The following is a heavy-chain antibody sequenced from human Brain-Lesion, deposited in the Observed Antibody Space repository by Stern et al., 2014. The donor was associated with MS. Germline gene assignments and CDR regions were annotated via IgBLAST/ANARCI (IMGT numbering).Heavy chain of an antibody. CDR3: ARHDSVPRPSQLYSARDRGPGYFDY. D-gene: IGHD1-26*01. CDR1: GGSISSSTYY. Sequence: VQLVESGPGLVKPSETLSLTCTVSGGSISSSTYYWAWIRQPPGKGLEWIGNIYYSGFTYYHPSLKSRVTISVAMSKNQFSLKLSSLTAADTAIYYCARHDSVPRPSQLYSARDRGPGYFDYWGQGTLVTVSS. CDR2: IYYSGFT. J-gene: IGHJ4*02. V-gene: IGHV4-39*01.